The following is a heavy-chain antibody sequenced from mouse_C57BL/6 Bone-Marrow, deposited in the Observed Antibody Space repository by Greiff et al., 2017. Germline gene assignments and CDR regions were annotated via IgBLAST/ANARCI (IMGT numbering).Heavy chain of an antibody. J-gene: IGHJ3*01. CDR1: GYTFTSYW. CDR2: IDPSDSYT. CDR3: ARSLDYDGSSPGFAD. V-gene: IGHV1-69*01. D-gene: IGHD1-1*01. Sequence: VQLQQPGAELVMPGASVKLSCKASGYTFTSYWMPWVKQRPGQGLEWIGEIDPSDSYTNYNQTFKGHFTLTVDKSYSTAYMQLSSLTSEYSAVYDCARSLDYDGSSPGFADWGQGTRVTGSA.